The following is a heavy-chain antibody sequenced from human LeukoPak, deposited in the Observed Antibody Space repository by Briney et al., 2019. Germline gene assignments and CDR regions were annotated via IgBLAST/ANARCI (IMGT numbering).Heavy chain of an antibody. CDR3: AKAVTVAWSERRPGYYYMDV. CDR2: ISSSGSYI. CDR1: GFTFSSYS. D-gene: IGHD1-1*01. V-gene: IGHV3-21*01. J-gene: IGHJ6*03. Sequence: GGSLRLSCAASGFTFSSYSVNWVRQAPGKGLEWVSSISSSGSYIYYAASVKGRFTISRDNAKNSLYLQMNSLRAEDTAVYYCAKAVTVAWSERRPGYYYMDVWGKGTTVIVSS.